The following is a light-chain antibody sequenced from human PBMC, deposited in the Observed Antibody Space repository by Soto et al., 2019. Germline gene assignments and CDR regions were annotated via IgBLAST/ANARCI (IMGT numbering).Light chain of an antibody. CDR2: DAS. V-gene: IGKV1-5*01. CDR3: QQYNGFSS. J-gene: IGKJ1*01. Sequence: DMQMTQSPSTLSASVGDRVTITCRVSQSISSWLAWYQQKPGKAPKLLIYDASSLESGVPSRFSGSGSGTEFTLTISSLQPDDFATYYCQQYNGFSSFGQGTKVEIK. CDR1: QSISSW.